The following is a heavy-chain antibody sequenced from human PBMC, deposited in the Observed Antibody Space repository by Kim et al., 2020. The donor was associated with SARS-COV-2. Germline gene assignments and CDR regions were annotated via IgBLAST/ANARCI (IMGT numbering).Heavy chain of an antibody. Sequence: ADAGGGRFTTSRDNSENPLYLQMNGLRVEDTAVYYCAKGRGTYYYYGLDVWGQGTTVTVSS. V-gene: IGHV3-23*01. D-gene: IGHD3-16*01. J-gene: IGHJ6*02. CDR3: AKGRGTYYYYGLDV.